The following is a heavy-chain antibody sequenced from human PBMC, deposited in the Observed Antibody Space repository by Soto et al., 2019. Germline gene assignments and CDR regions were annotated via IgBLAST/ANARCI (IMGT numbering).Heavy chain of an antibody. V-gene: IGHV2-5*02. J-gene: IGHJ4*02. D-gene: IGHD3-3*01. CDR1: GFSLTTSGVG. CDR3: AHRVLRTVFGLVTTTAIYFDF. CDR2: IYWDDDK. Sequence: QITLNESGPTVVRPTETLTLTCRFSGFSLTTSGVGVGWIRQSPGKAPEWLALIYWDDDKRYSAPLKSRLTITKDTSKNQVVLTVFDLDSTDTATYYCAHRVLRTVFGLVTTTAIYFDFWGQGTPVAVSS.